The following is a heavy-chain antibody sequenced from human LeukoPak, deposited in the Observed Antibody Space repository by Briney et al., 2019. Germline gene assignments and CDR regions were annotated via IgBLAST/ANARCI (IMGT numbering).Heavy chain of an antibody. Sequence: SETLSLTCAVSGDSISRSDWWTWVRQPPGKGLEWIGYIYYSGSTNYNPSLKSRVTISVDTSKNQFSLKLSSVTAADTAVYYCARDGGYCSSTSCYSWFDPWGQGTLVTVSS. D-gene: IGHD2-2*01. CDR2: IYYSGST. J-gene: IGHJ5*02. CDR3: ARDGGYCSSTSCYSWFDP. CDR1: GDSISRSDW. V-gene: IGHV4-4*02.